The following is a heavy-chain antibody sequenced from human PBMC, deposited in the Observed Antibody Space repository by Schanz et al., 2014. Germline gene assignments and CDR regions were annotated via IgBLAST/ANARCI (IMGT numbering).Heavy chain of an antibody. Sequence: EVQLVESGGGLVKPGGSLRLSCATSGFTFSSYSLAWVRQAPGKGLEWVSFISTGRYLYYADSVKGRFTISRDSSKNTLFLQMNSLRAEDTAVYFCARDGGRDGYNLAFDVWGQGTLVTVSS. CDR3: ARDGGRDGYNLAFDV. CDR2: ISTGRYL. J-gene: IGHJ3*01. D-gene: IGHD5-12*01. V-gene: IGHV3-21*02. CDR1: GFTFSSYS.